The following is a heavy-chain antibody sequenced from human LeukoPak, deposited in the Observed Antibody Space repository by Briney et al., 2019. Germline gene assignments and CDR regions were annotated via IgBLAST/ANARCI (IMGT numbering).Heavy chain of an antibody. V-gene: IGHV3-33*01. J-gene: IGHJ3*02. D-gene: IGHD3-10*01. Sequence: GGSLRLSCAASGFTFSSYGMHWVRQAPGKGLEWVAVIWYDGSNKYYADSVKGRFTISRDNSKNTLYLQMNSLRAEDTAVYYCATHVFVNIDAFDIWGQGTMVTVSS. CDR1: GFTFSSYG. CDR3: ATHVFVNIDAFDI. CDR2: IWYDGSNK.